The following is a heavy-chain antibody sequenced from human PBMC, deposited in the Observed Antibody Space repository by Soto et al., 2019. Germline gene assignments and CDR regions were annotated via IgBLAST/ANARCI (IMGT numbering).Heavy chain of an antibody. CDR2: INHSGST. D-gene: IGHD6-13*01. V-gene: IGHV4-34*01. CDR1: GGSFSGYY. CDR3: ARAIAAAGYYYYGMDV. J-gene: IGHJ6*02. Sequence: PSETLSFTCAVYGGSFSGYYWTWIRQPPGTGLEWIGEINHSGSTNYNPSLKSRVTISVDTSKNQFSLKLSSVTAADTAVYYCARAIAAAGYYYYGMDVWGQGTTVTVSS.